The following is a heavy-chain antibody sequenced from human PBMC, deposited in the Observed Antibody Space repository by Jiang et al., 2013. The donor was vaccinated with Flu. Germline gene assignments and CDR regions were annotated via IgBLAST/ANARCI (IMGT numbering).Heavy chain of an antibody. CDR3: ARRGGYCSGGSCLYGMDI. CDR1: GYSFTSYW. CDR2: IDPSDSYT. V-gene: IGHV5-10-1*01. J-gene: IGHJ6*04. D-gene: IGHD2-15*01. Sequence: GAEVKKPGESLRISCKGSGYSFTSYWISWVRQMPGKGLEWMGRIDPSDSYTNYSPSFQGHVTISADKSISTAYLQWSSLKASDTAMYYCARRGGYCSGGSCLYGMDIWGKGTTVTVS.